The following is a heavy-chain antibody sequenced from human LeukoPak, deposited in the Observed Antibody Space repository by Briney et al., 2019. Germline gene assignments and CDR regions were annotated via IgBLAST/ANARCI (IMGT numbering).Heavy chain of an antibody. Sequence: PSETLSLTCTVSGGSISSGDYYWSWIRQPPGKGLEWIGYIYYSGSTYYDPSLKSRVTISVDTSKNQFSLKLSSVTAADTAVYYCARGLVWGYLPRAHFDYWGQGTLVTVSS. V-gene: IGHV4-30-4*01. CDR1: GGSISSGDYY. D-gene: IGHD3-16*02. CDR3: ARGLVWGYLPRAHFDY. J-gene: IGHJ4*02. CDR2: IYYSGST.